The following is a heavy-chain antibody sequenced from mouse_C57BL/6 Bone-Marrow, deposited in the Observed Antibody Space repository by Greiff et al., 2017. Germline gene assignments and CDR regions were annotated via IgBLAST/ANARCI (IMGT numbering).Heavy chain of an antibody. V-gene: IGHV5-6*01. CDR1: GYTFSSYG. CDR2: ISSGGSYT. D-gene: IGHD1-1*01. CDR3: ASLYYGSSFDY. Sequence: EVMLVESGGDLVKPGGSLKLSCAASGYTFSSYGMSWVRQTPDKRLEWVATISSGGSYTYYPDSVKGRFTISRDNANNTLYLHMSSLKSEDTAMYYCASLYYGSSFDYWGQGTTLTVSS. J-gene: IGHJ2*01.